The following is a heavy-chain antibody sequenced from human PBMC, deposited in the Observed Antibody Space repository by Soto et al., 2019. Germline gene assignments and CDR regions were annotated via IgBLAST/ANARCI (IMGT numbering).Heavy chain of an antibody. V-gene: IGHV1-46*01. Sequence: QVQLVQSGAEVKKPGASVKVSCETSGYTFTTYYMHWVRRAPGQGLEWMGMINPSGGSTSYAQKFQGRVTMTRDTSTRTIYMEPSSLRRDDTAIYYCARRAYNYANMDVWGQGTTVTVSS. CDR1: GYTFTTYY. D-gene: IGHD5-18*01. CDR3: ARRAYNYANMDV. J-gene: IGHJ6*02. CDR2: INPSGGST.